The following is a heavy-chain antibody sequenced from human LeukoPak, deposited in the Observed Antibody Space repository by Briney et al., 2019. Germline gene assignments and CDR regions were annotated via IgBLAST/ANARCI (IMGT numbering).Heavy chain of an antibody. CDR1: GFTFSSYW. D-gene: IGHD1-20*01. V-gene: IGHV3-74*01. CDR3: AKDQRITGTSSGAFDI. Sequence: GGSLRLSCAASGFTFSSYWMHWVRQPPGEGLVWVSRINTDGSSTSYADSVKGRFTISRDNAKNTLYLQMSSLTVEDTAVYYCAKDQRITGTSSGAFDIWGQGTMVTVSS. J-gene: IGHJ3*02. CDR2: INTDGSST.